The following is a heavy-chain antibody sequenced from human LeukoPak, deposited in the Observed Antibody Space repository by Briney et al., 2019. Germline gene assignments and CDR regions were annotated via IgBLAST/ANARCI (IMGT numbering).Heavy chain of an antibody. CDR2: INHSGST. D-gene: IGHD3-22*01. Sequence: PSETLSLTCAVSGGSISRSNWWSWVRQPPGKGLEWIGEINHSGSTNYNPSLKSRVTISVDTSKNQFSLKLSSVTAADTAVYYCARLYYYDSSGYDYWGQGTLVTVSS. V-gene: IGHV4-4*02. J-gene: IGHJ4*02. CDR1: GGSISRSNW. CDR3: ARLYYYDSSGYDY.